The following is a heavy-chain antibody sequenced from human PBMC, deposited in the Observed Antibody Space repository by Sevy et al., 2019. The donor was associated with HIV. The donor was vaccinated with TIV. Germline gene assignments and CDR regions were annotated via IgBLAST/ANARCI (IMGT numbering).Heavy chain of an antibody. CDR1: GFDFSIYS. CDR3: AREGCTKPHDY. J-gene: IGHJ4*02. Sequence: GGSLRLSCAASGFDFSIYSMSWVRQAPGKGLEWVSTLSFGCGKINYADSVKGRFTISRDNSKSSVYLQMNNMRVEDTAVYYCAREGCTKPHDYWGQGALVTISS. D-gene: IGHD2-8*01. V-gene: IGHV3-23*01. CDR2: LSFGCGKI.